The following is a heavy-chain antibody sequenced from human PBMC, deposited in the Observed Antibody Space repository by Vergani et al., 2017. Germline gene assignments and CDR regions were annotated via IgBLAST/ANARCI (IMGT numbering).Heavy chain of an antibody. D-gene: IGHD3-22*01. V-gene: IGHV1-69*01. CDR1: GGTFSSYA. J-gene: IGHJ4*02. Sequence: QVQLVQSGAEVKKPGSSVKVSCKASGGTFSSYAISWVRQAPGQGLEWMGGIIPIFGTANYSQKFQGRVQITAAESTSTAYMELSSLRSEDTAVYYCASSSSGYYYVLDYWGQGTLVTVSS. CDR2: IIPIFGTA. CDR3: ASSSSGYYYVLDY.